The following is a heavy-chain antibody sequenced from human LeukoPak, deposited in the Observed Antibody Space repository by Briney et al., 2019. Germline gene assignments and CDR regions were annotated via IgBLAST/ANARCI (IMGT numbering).Heavy chain of an antibody. J-gene: IGHJ4*02. V-gene: IGHV3-30*04. CDR3: ARDPGYSGNSGIDY. D-gene: IGHD5-12*01. Sequence: GGSLRLSRAASGFTFSSYAMHWVRQAPGKGLEWVAVISYDGSNKYYADSVKGRFTISRANSKNTLYLQMNSLRAEDTAVYYCARDPGYSGNSGIDYWGQGTLVTVSS. CDR2: ISYDGSNK. CDR1: GFTFSSYA.